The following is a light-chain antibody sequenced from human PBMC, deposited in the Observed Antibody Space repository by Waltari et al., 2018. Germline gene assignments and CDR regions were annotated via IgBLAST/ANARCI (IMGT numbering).Light chain of an antibody. CDR3: QQYRDWYS. J-gene: IGKJ2*01. V-gene: IGKV3-15*01. CDR2: DAS. Sequence: EIVMTQSLATLSVSPGEGVTLSCRASQGVGTNIAWYQQRPGQAPRLLIYDASTRASGVPARFSGSGAGAEFTLIISNLQSEDLALYFCQQYRDWYSFGQGTKLQIK. CDR1: QGVGTN.